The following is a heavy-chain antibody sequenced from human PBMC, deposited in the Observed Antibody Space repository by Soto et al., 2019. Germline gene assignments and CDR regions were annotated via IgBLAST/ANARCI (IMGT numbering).Heavy chain of an antibody. V-gene: IGHV1-2*02. Sequence: ASVKVSCKGSGYTFTGSYVHWVRQAPGQGLEWIGWINPNNGGTKYAQNLQGRVTMTRDTSISTAYMGLSRLKSEDTAVFYCARAGIAAAGSGEYAMDVWGHGTTVTVSS. CDR2: INPNNGGT. J-gene: IGHJ6*02. D-gene: IGHD6-13*01. CDR1: GYTFTGSY. CDR3: ARAGIAAAGSGEYAMDV.